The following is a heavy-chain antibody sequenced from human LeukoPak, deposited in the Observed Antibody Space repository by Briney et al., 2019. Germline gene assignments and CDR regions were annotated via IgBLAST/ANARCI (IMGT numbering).Heavy chain of an antibody. CDR1: GFTFSDNA. V-gene: IGHV3-23*01. CDR3: ANRYFSEY. J-gene: IGHJ4*02. Sequence: PGGPLSLSCPASGFTFSDNAMNWVRQPQGKGLEWVSTISYYGTYYADSVKGRFIISRDDSKSMLYLQMNSLRAADTAIYFCANRYFSEYWGQGILVTVSS. CDR2: ISYYGT.